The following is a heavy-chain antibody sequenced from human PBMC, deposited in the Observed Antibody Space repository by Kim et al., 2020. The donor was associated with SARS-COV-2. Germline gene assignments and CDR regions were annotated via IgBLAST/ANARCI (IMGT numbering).Heavy chain of an antibody. V-gene: IGHV3-23*01. CDR3: AKAGTYDILTSYQRLFDY. J-gene: IGHJ4*02. Sequence: GGSLRLSCAASGFTFNTYAMTWVRQAPGKGLEWVSGITGSGPTKYYADSVKGRFTISRDNSENTLYLQMDSLRAEDTAIYYCAKAGTYDILTSYQRLFDYWGQGTLVTVSS. D-gene: IGHD3-9*01. CDR1: GFTFNTYA. CDR2: ITGSGPTK.